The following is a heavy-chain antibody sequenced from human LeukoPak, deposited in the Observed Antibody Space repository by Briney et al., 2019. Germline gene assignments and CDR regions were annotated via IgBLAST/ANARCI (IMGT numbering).Heavy chain of an antibody. Sequence: GGSLRLSCAASGFTFSSYWMHWVRQAPGKGLVWVSRINSDGSSTYYADSLKGRFTISRDNAKNTLYLQMNSLRAEDTAVYYCAREDETDFDPPDFRGHVTLVTVAS. CDR2: INSDGSST. J-gene: IGHJ4*01. V-gene: IGHV3-74*01. CDR3: AREDETDFDPPDF. CDR1: GFTFSSYW.